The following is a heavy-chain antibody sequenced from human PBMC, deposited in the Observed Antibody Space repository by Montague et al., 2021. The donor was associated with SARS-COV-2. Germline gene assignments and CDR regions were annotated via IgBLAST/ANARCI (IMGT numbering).Heavy chain of an antibody. Sequence: PALVKPTQTLTLTCTFSGPSPTTSATRPSWTRQPPGKAPERLAPTDSADPTYYSTPPKTTLTTSKDTSKNQLVLTMTNMDPVDTATYHCARMGILTGYYAYGVDVWGQGTTVTVSS. V-gene: IGHV2-70*01. CDR1: GPSPTTSATR. D-gene: IGHD3-9*01. CDR2: TDSADPT. J-gene: IGHJ6*02. CDR3: ARMGILTGYYAYGVDV.